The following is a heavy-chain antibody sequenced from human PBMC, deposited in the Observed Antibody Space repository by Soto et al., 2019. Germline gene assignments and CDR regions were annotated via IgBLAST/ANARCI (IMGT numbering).Heavy chain of an antibody. CDR3: ARDGDLLWFGELLNWFDP. Sequence: GGSLRLSCAASGFTFSSYSMNWVRQAPGKGLEWVSSISSSSSYIYYADSVKGRFTISRDNAKNSLYLQMNSLRAEDTAVYYCARDGDLLWFGELLNWFDPWGQGTLVTVSS. CDR1: GFTFSSYS. V-gene: IGHV3-21*01. D-gene: IGHD3-10*01. CDR2: ISSSSSYI. J-gene: IGHJ5*02.